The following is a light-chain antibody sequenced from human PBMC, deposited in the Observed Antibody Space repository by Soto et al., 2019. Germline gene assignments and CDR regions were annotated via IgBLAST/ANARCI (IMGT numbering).Light chain of an antibody. J-gene: IGLJ3*02. CDR1: SGHSSYA. Sequence: QLVLTQSPSASASLGASVKLTCTLSSGHSSYAIAWHQQQPEKGTRYLMKLNSDGSHSKGDGIPDRFSGSSSGAERYLTISSLQSEDEADYSCQTWGTGIWVFGGGTKLTVL. V-gene: IGLV4-69*01. CDR2: LNSDGSH. CDR3: QTWGTGIWV.